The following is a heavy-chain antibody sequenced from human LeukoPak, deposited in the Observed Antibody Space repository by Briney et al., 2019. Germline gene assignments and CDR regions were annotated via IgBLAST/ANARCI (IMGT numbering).Heavy chain of an antibody. D-gene: IGHD4-17*01. CDR3: ARLGPSGSGDYWGNKVKYFDY. J-gene: IGHJ4*02. V-gene: IGHV4-39*01. CDR1: GVSISSSSYN. CDR2: FYYSGST. Sequence: SDTLSLTCTVSGVSISSSSYNWGWIRQPPGKGLEWIGTFYYSGSTFYNPSLKSRVTISVDTSRNQFSLKLSSVTAADTAVYYCARLGPSGSGDYWGNKVKYFDYWGQGTLVTVSS.